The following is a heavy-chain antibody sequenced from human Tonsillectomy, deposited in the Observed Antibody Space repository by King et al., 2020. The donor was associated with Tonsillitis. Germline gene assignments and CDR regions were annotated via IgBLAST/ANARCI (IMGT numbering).Heavy chain of an antibody. Sequence: VQLVESGGGLVKPGGSLGLSCAASGFIFSDYSVNWVRQALGKGLEWVSSISSGSSYIYYAESVEGRFTISRDNAKNSLSLQMNNLRAEDTGVYYCARSRDGYKYEMDYWGQGTLVTVSS. V-gene: IGHV3-21*06. CDR1: GFIFSDYS. D-gene: IGHD5-24*01. CDR3: ARSRDGYKYEMDY. J-gene: IGHJ4*02. CDR2: ISSGSSYI.